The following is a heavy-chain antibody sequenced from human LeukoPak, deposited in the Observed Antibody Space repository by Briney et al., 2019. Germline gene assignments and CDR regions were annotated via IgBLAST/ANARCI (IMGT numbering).Heavy chain of an antibody. V-gene: IGHV3-21*01. J-gene: IGHJ4*02. CDR1: GFTFSSYS. Sequence: GGSLRLSCAASGFTFSSYSMNWVRQAPGKGLEWVSSISSSSSYIYCADSVKGRFTISRDNAKNSLYLQMNSLRAEDTAVYYCARENYYDSSGPPGTDYWGQGTLVTVSS. CDR2: ISSSSSYI. D-gene: IGHD3-22*01. CDR3: ARENYYDSSGPPGTDY.